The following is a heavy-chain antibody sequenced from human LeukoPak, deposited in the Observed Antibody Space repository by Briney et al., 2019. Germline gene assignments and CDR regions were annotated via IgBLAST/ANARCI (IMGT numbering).Heavy chain of an antibody. Sequence: PGGSLRLSCAASGFTFSSYGMHWVRQAPGKGLEWVAVISYDGSNKYYADSVKGRFTISRDNSKNTLYLQMNSLRAEDTAVYYCAKGAVGADPFDYWGQGSLVTVSS. D-gene: IGHD1-26*01. CDR3: AKGAVGADPFDY. J-gene: IGHJ4*02. CDR1: GFTFSSYG. V-gene: IGHV3-30*18. CDR2: ISYDGSNK.